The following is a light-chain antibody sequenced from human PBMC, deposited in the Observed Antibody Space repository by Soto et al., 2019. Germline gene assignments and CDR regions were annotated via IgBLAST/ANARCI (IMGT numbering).Light chain of an antibody. J-gene: IGKJ5*01. CDR1: QSVSYW. CDR3: QQSYSTPIT. V-gene: IGKV1-39*01. CDR2: AAS. Sequence: DIQMTQSPSTLSTSVGARVTITCRASQSVSYWLAWYQKKPGKAPNLLIYAASTLQSGVPSRFSGSGSGTDFTLTISSLQPEDFATYFCQQSYSTPITFGQGTRLEI.